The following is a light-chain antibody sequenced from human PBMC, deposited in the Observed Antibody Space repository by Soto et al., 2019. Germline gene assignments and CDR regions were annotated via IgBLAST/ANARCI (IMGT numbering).Light chain of an antibody. CDR1: QALRLGDGRTY. CDR3: MQSIQLPIT. J-gene: IGKJ5*01. V-gene: IGKV2D-29*01. CDR2: EVS. Sequence: DIVMTQTPLSLSVTPGQPASISSRPSQALRLGDGRTYWYWYLQKPGQPPQLLIYEVSNRFSGVPDRFSGSGSGTDFTLKISRVEAEDVGVYYCMQSIQLPITFGQGTRLEIK.